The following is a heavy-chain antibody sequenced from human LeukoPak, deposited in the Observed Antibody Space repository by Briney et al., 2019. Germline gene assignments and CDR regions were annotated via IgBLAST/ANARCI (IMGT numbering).Heavy chain of an antibody. Sequence: SETLSLTCAVYGGSFSGYYWSWIRQPPGKGLEWIGEINHSGSTNYNPSLKSRVTISVDTSKNQFSLKLSSVTAADTAVYYCARAESIAARPPWYFDLWGRGILVTVSS. CDR3: ARAESIAARPPWYFDL. J-gene: IGHJ2*01. D-gene: IGHD6-6*01. CDR1: GGSFSGYY. V-gene: IGHV4-34*01. CDR2: INHSGST.